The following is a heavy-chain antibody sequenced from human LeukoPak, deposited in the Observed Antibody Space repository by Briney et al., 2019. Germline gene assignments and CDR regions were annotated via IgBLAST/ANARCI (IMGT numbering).Heavy chain of an antibody. CDR1: GGSISTYY. J-gene: IGHJ4*02. D-gene: IGHD1-26*01. CDR3: AREERGCFDN. CDR2: IHYSGST. Sequence: PSETLSLTCTVSGGSISTYYWSWIRQPPGKGLEWIGYIHYSGSTKYNPSLKSRVTISVDTSKNQFSPKLSSVTAADTAVYYCAREERGCFDNWGQGTLVTVSS. V-gene: IGHV4-59*01.